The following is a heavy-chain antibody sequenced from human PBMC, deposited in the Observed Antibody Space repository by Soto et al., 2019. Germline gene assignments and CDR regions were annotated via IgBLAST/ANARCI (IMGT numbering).Heavy chain of an antibody. CDR1: GYTLTSYA. V-gene: IGHV1-3*01. CDR3: ARVPIVGATPPPLDY. D-gene: IGHD1-26*01. J-gene: IGHJ4*02. Sequence: ASVKVSCRAAGYTLTSYAMHWVRQAPGQRLEWMGWINAGNGNTKYSQKFQGRVTITRDTSASTAYMELSSLRSEDTAVYYCARVPIVGATPPPLDYWGQGTLVTVSS. CDR2: INAGNGNT.